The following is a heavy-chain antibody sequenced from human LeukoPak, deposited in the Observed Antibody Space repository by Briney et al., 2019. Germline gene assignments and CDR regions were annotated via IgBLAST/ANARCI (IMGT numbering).Heavy chain of an antibody. CDR2: IKQDGSEK. D-gene: IGHD5-12*01. V-gene: IGHV3-7*04. CDR1: GFTFSSYW. J-gene: IGHJ4*02. CDR3: ARDGYSGYDY. Sequence: GGSLRLSCAAPGFTFSSYWMSWVRQAPGKGLEWVANIKQDGSEKYYVDSVKGRFTISRDNAKNSLYLQMNSLRAEDTAVYYCARDGYSGYDYWGQGTLVTVSS.